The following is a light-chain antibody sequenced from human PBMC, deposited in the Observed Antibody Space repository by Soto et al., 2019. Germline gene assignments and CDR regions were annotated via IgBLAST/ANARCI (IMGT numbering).Light chain of an antibody. Sequence: EIVLTQSPGTLPLSPGEGATLSCRASQSVPKNYIGWYKQKTGQAARLLIYDVYNRSTDVPDRFSGSASETDFTLTISGLEPEDFAVYYCQQYATAPLTFGGGTKLEIK. CDR1: QSVPKNY. V-gene: IGKV3-20*01. J-gene: IGKJ4*01. CDR3: QQYATAPLT. CDR2: DVY.